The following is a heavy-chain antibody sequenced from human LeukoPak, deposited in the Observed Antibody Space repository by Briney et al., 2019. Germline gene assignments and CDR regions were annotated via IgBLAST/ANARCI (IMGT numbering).Heavy chain of an antibody. J-gene: IGHJ6*03. V-gene: IGHV1-69*13. Sequence: VASVKVSCKASGGTFSSYAISWVRQAPGQGLEWMGGIIPIFGTANYAQKFQGRVTITADESTSTAYMELSSLRSEDTAVYYCARGEVYYYYYYIDVWGKGTTVTISS. CDR1: GGTFSSYA. CDR2: IIPIFGTA. D-gene: IGHD1-26*01. CDR3: ARGEVYYYYYYIDV.